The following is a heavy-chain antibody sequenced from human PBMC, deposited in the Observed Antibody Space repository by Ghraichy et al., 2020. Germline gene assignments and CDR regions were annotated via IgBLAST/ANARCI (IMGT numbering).Heavy chain of an antibody. J-gene: IGHJ4*02. V-gene: IGHV3-15*01. D-gene: IGHD5-18*01. CDR2: IKSKTDGGTT. Sequence: GGSLRLSCAASGFTFSNAWMSWVRQAPGKGLEWVGRIKSKTDGGTTDYAAPVKGRFTISRDDSKNTLYLQMNSLKTEDTAVYYCTRHLQKKVDTAMVTGDYWGQGTLVTVSS. CDR1: GFTFSNAW. CDR3: TRHLQKKVDTAMVTGDY.